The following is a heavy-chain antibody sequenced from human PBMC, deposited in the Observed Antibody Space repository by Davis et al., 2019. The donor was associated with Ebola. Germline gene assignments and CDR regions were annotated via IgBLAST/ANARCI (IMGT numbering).Heavy chain of an antibody. CDR1: GGSFSGYY. J-gene: IGHJ6*03. Sequence: PSETLSLTCAVYGGSFSGYYWSWIRQPPGKGLEWIGEINHSGSTNYNPSLKSRVTISVDTSKNQFSLKLSSVTAADTAVYYCARDSSPEGPDFWSGVYYYYYYMDVWGKGTTVTVSS. CDR3: ARDSSPEGPDFWSGVYYYYYYMDV. V-gene: IGHV4-34*01. D-gene: IGHD3-3*01. CDR2: INHSGST.